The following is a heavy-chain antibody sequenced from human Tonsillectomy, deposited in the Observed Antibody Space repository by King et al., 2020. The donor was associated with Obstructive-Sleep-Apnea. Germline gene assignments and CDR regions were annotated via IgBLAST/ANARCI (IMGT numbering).Heavy chain of an antibody. CDR1: GFTFSSYA. V-gene: IGHV3-30*18. CDR3: AKEFDGENRVFDN. CDR2: ISYDGRNK. Sequence: VQLVESGGGVVQPGRSLRLSCAASGFTFSSYAMHWVRQAPGKGLEWVAVISYDGRNKYYADSVKGRFTISRDNSKKTLYLQINSLRLEDTAVFYCAKEFDGENRVFDNWGQGPLVTVSS. J-gene: IGHJ4*02. D-gene: IGHD4-17*01.